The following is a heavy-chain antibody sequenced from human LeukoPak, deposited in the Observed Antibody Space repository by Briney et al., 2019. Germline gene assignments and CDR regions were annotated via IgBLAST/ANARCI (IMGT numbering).Heavy chain of an antibody. CDR1: GYTFTNSW. CDR2: IYPGDSQT. D-gene: IGHD1-1*01. CDR3: ARGPTWNDDRALDI. Sequence: AGPLNISSTYSGYTFTNSWIGWVRHLPATDLEGKRIIYPGDSQTRYIPSFQGQLNISADKSITTAYLQWSSLQASDTAMYYCARGPTWNDDRALDIWGQGTMVTVSS. J-gene: IGHJ3*02. V-gene: IGHV5-51*01.